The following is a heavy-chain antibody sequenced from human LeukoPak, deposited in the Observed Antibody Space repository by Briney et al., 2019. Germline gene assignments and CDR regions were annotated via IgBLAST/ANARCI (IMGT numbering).Heavy chain of an antibody. Sequence: SETLSLTCTVSGGSISSGSYYWSWIRQPAGKGLEWIGRIYTSGSTNYNPSLKSRVTISVDTSKNQFSLKLSSVTAADTAVYYCARDGSDYWGQGTPVTVSS. CDR3: ARDGSDY. J-gene: IGHJ4*02. CDR2: IYTSGST. V-gene: IGHV4-61*02. CDR1: GGSISSGSYY. D-gene: IGHD1-26*01.